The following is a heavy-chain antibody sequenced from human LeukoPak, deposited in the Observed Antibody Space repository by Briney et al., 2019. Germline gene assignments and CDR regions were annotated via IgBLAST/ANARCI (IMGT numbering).Heavy chain of an antibody. CDR2: ITGDCKYI. J-gene: IGHJ4*02. CDR3: AREGNDYYYDQ. V-gene: IGHV3-21*01. Sequence: GRSLRLSCAASGFIFKTYTMTWVRQAPGKGLEWVSSITGDCKYITYADSVKGRFTISRDNAKNSLYLQVASLRGDDTATYYCAREGNDYYYDQWGQGTLVTVSP. CDR1: GFIFKTYT. D-gene: IGHD3-16*01.